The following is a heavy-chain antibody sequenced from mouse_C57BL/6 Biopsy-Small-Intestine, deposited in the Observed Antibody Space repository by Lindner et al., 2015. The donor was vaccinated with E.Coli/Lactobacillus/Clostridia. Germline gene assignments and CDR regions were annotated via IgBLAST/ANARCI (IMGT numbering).Heavy chain of an antibody. D-gene: IGHD1-1*01. CDR3: ARADDYYGSSYWYFDV. Sequence: VQLQXSGAELVRPGTSVKVSCKASGYAFTNYLIEWVKQRPGQGLEWIGVINPGSGGTNYNEKFKGKATLTADKSSSTAYMQLSSLTSEDSAVYFCARADDYYGSSYWYFDVWGTGTTVTVSS. V-gene: IGHV1-54*01. CDR1: GYAFTNYL. J-gene: IGHJ1*03. CDR2: INPGSGGT.